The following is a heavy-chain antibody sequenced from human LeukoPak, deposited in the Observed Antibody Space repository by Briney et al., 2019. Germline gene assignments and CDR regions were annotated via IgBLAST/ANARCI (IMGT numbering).Heavy chain of an antibody. CDR2: ISGSYGST. Sequence: GGSLRLSCAASGFTFSSYVMSWVRQAPGKGLEWVSTISGSYGSTYYADSVKGRFTISRDTSKNTLYLQMNSLRAEDTAVYYCARVDGPLEFDYWGQGTLVTVSS. CDR3: ARVDGPLEFDY. J-gene: IGHJ4*02. V-gene: IGHV3-23*01. D-gene: IGHD1-1*01. CDR1: GFTFSSYV.